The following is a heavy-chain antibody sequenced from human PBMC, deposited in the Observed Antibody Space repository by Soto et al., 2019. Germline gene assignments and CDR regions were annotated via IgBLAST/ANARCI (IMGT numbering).Heavy chain of an antibody. V-gene: IGHV3-15*01. CDR1: GFTFNNAW. J-gene: IGHJ4*02. Sequence: GGSLRLSCAASGFTFNNAWMSWVRQAPGKGLEWVGRIKSKTDGGTADYAAPVKGRFTISRDDSKNTLYLQMNSLKTEDTAVYYCTTVYDFWSGRLDYWGQGTLVTVS. CDR2: IKSKTDGGTA. CDR3: TTVYDFWSGRLDY. D-gene: IGHD3-3*01.